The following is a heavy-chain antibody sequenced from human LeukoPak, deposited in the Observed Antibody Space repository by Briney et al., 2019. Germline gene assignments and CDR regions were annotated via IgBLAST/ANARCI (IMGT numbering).Heavy chain of an antibody. V-gene: IGHV1-69*13. CDR1: GGTFSSYA. Sequence: SVKVSYKASGGTFSSYAISWVRQAPGQGLEWMGGIIPIFGTANYAQKFQGRVTITADESTSTAYMELSSLRSEDTAVYYCTLLPEGFGERIDYWGQGTLVTVSS. CDR3: TLLPEGFGERIDY. D-gene: IGHD3-10*01. CDR2: IIPIFGTA. J-gene: IGHJ4*02.